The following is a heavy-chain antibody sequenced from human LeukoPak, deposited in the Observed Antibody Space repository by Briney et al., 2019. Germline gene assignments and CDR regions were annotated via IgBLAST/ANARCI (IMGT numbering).Heavy chain of an antibody. CDR1: GFTVSSNY. J-gene: IGHJ4*02. CDR3: ARDKSGSSSYFDY. D-gene: IGHD1-26*01. CDR2: IYSGGST. Sequence: GGSLRLSCAASGFTVSSNYMSWVRQAPGKGLEWVPVIYSGGSTYYADSVKGRFTISRDNSKNTLYLQMNSLRAEDTAVYYCARDKSGSSSYFDYWGQGTLVTVSS. V-gene: IGHV3-66*02.